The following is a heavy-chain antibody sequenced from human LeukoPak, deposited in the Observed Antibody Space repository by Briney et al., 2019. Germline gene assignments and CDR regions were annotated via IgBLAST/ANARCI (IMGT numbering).Heavy chain of an antibody. CDR3: AKDKPIDY. CDR2: ISYDGRNE. CDR1: GFTFSDYG. J-gene: IGHJ4*02. Sequence: PGGSLRLSCVASGFTFSDYGMLWVRQPPGKGLEWVAVISYDGRNEHYADSVKGRFTISRVNSKNTVFLQMNTLRTEDTAVYFCAKDKPIDYWGQGTLVTVSS. V-gene: IGHV3-30*18. D-gene: IGHD1-14*01.